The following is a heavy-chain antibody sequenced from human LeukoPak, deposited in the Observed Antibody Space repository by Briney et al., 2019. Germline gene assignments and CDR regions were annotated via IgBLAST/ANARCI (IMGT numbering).Heavy chain of an antibody. CDR3: ARSYSSSWLSAWYFDL. CDR2: IHYSGST. Sequence: SGTLSLTCTVSGGSISNSSYYWGWIRQPPGQGLVWIGSIHYSGSTYYTQSLKSRVTISVDTSKNQFSLKLSSLTAADTAVYYCARSYSSSWLSAWYFDLWGRGTLVTVSS. V-gene: IGHV4-39*01. D-gene: IGHD6-13*01. J-gene: IGHJ2*01. CDR1: GGSISNSSYY.